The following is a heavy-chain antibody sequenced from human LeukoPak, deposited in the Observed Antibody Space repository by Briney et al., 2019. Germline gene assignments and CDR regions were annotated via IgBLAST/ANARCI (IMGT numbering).Heavy chain of an antibody. CDR2: IFHSGST. J-gene: IGHJ5*02. D-gene: IGHD3-16*01. V-gene: IGHV4-4*07. Sequence: SETLSLTCTVSGGSISGYYWNWIRQPAGKGLEWIGRIFHSGSTNYNPSLNSRVTMSVDTSKNQFSLKLSSVTAADTAVYCCARSCIITADSLDPWGQGTLVTVSS. CDR3: ARSCIITADSLDP. CDR1: GGSISGYY.